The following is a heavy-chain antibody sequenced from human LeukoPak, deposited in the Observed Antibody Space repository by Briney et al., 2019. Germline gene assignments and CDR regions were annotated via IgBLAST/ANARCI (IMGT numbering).Heavy chain of an antibody. J-gene: IGHJ3*02. Sequence: GGSLRLSCAASGFTVSSNYMSWVRQAPGKGLEWVSVIYSGGSTYYADSVKGRFTISRDNAKNSLYLQMNSLRVDDTAVYYCARALQWLATDAFDKWGQGTMVTVSS. V-gene: IGHV3-53*01. CDR2: IYSGGST. D-gene: IGHD6-19*01. CDR3: ARALQWLATDAFDK. CDR1: GFTVSSNY.